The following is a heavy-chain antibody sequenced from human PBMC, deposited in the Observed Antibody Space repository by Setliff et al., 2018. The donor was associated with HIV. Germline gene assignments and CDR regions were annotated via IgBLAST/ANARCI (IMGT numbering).Heavy chain of an antibody. CDR2: ISPDGSST. Sequence: GGSLRLSCAASGFTFSDVWIHWVRQTAGKGLLWVSRISPDGSSTMYADSVKGRFTISRDNAKNTVYLQMNSLRAEDTGVYYCVRVVTFFSTGPHFDPWGQGTLVTVSS. D-gene: IGHD2-21*02. CDR3: VRVVTFFSTGPHFDP. J-gene: IGHJ5*02. V-gene: IGHV3-74*03. CDR1: GFTFSDVW.